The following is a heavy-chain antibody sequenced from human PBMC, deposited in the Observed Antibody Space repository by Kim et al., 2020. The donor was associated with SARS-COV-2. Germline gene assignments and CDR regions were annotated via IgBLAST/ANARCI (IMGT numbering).Heavy chain of an antibody. CDR1: GGSFSGFY. J-gene: IGHJ4*02. D-gene: IGHD3-10*01. V-gene: IGHV4-34*01. Sequence: SETLSLTCAVYGGSFSGFYWSWIRQPPGRGLEWIGEINHIGRTNYNPSLKSRVTISVDTSRNQFSLKLTSVTAADTAIYYCARRLSNTSGSGSNYCDLWGKGTLVTFSS. CDR2: INHIGRT. CDR3: ARRLSNTSGSGSNYCDL.